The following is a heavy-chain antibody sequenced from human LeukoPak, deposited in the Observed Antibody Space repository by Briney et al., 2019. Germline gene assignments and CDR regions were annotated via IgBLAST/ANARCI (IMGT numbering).Heavy chain of an antibody. Sequence: SVKVSCKASGGTFSSYAISWVRQAPGQGLEWMGRIIPILGIANYAQKFQGRVTITADKSTSTAYMELSSLRSEDTAVYYCARDPSYGDPFDYWGQGTLVTVSS. CDR3: ARDPSYGDPFDY. CDR1: GGTFSSYA. D-gene: IGHD4-17*01. J-gene: IGHJ4*02. V-gene: IGHV1-69*04. CDR2: IIPILGIA.